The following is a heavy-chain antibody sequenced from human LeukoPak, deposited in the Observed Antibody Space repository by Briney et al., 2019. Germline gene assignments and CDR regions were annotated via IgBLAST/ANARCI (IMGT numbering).Heavy chain of an antibody. J-gene: IGHJ2*01. CDR1: GGSISSYY. Sequence: SETLSLTCTISGGSISSYYWSWIRQPPGKGLEWVGHIYYLGSTNYNPSLKSRVTISIDTSKNYFSLKLNSVIAADTAVYYCARDRPGSYWYFDLWGRGTLVTVSS. CDR3: ARDRPGSYWYFDL. CDR2: IYYLGST. D-gene: IGHD3-10*01. V-gene: IGHV4-59*01.